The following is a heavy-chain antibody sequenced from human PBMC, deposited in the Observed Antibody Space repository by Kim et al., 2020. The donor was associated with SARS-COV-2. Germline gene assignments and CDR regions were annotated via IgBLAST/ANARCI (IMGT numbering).Heavy chain of an antibody. J-gene: IGHJ5*02. CDR2: INHSGST. V-gene: IGHV4-34*01. Sequence: SETLSLTCAVYGGSFSGYYWSWIRQPPGKGLEWIGEINHSGSTNYNPSLKSRVTISVDTSKNQFSLKLSSVTAADTAVYYCARGLKRPREASKTQRRTLNWFDPGGQGTLVPVSS. CDR3: ARGLKRPREASKTQRRTLNWFDP. CDR1: GGSFSGYY.